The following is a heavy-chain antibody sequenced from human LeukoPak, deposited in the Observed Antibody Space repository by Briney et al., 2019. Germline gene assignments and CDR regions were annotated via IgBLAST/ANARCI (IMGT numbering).Heavy chain of an antibody. D-gene: IGHD2-15*01. CDR3: ARGGQYCSGGSCSNFDY. CDR2: IYYSGST. V-gene: IGHV4-59*01. Sequence: SETLPLTCTVSGGSISGYYWSWIRQPPGKGLEWIGYIYYSGSTNYNPSLKSRVTITVDTSKNQFSLKLSSVTAADTAVYYCARGGQYCSGGSCSNFDYWGQGTLVTVSS. CDR1: GGSISGYY. J-gene: IGHJ4*02.